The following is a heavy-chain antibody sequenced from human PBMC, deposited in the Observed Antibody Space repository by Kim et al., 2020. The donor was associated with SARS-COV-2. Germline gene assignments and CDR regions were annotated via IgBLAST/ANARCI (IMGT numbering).Heavy chain of an antibody. Sequence: GESLKISCKGSGYSFTSYWISWVRQMPGKGLEWMGRIDPSDSYTNYSPSFQGHVTISADKSISTAYLQWSSLKASDTAMYYCARHGGAYYGSGGMDYYYGMDVWGQGTTVTVSS. CDR3: ARHGGAYYGSGGMDYYYGMDV. CDR1: GYSFTSYW. D-gene: IGHD3-10*01. V-gene: IGHV5-10-1*01. CDR2: IDPSDSYT. J-gene: IGHJ6*02.